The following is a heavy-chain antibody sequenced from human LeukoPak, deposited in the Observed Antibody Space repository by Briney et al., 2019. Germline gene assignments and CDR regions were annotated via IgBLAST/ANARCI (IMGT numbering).Heavy chain of an antibody. V-gene: IGHV3-7*01. J-gene: IGHJ4*02. CDR1: GFTFSHYW. CDR3: AKGLGNHPDYGDYRSRDY. D-gene: IGHD4-17*01. CDR2: IKQDLSEI. Sequence: PGGSLRLSCAASGFTFSHYWINWVRQAPGKGLEWVATIKQDLSEIYYVDSVKGRFTISRDNSKNTLYLQMNSLRAEDTAVYYCAKGLGNHPDYGDYRSRDYWGQGTLVTVSS.